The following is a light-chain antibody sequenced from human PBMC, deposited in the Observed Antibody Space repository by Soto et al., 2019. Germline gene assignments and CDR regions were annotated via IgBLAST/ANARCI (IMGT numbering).Light chain of an antibody. J-gene: IGLJ2*01. CDR1: SSDVGGYNY. Sequence: QSALTQPASVSGSPGQSITISCTGTSSDVGGYNYVSWYQQHPGKAPKLMIYDVSNRPSGVSNRLSGSKSGNTASLTISGLQAEDEAVYYCSSSTSSSLWVFGGGTKVTVL. V-gene: IGLV2-14*03. CDR2: DVS. CDR3: SSSTSSSLWV.